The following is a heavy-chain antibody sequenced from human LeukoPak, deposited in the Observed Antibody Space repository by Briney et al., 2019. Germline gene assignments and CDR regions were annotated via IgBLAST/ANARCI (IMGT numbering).Heavy chain of an antibody. D-gene: IGHD3-10*01. V-gene: IGHV3-11*01. Sequence: GGSLRLSCAISGFAFSACELTWVGQHPAREREGVTYISRSVSTRDYAASVTGRFNISRDNSKNTPNLQMNSLRAEDTAVYYCARVAARVRVPLDALDIWGQGTMVSVSS. J-gene: IGHJ3*02. CDR1: GFAFSACE. CDR2: ISRSVSTR. CDR3: ARVAARVRVPLDALDI.